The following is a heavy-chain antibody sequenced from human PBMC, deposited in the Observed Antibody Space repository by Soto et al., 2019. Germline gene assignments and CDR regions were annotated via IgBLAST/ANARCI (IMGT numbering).Heavy chain of an antibody. CDR3: ARDRTPGYLYGMDA. CDR1: GYIFTTYG. CDR2: ISADSSYT. J-gene: IGHJ6*02. V-gene: IGHV1-18*01. Sequence: QIPLAQSGGGVERPGASVTVSCEASGYIFTTYGLSWVRQTPAHGLEWMGWISADSSYTQYAQFGQDRLTMTRDTSTNTGYMELRDLTSDATGIYYCARDRTPGYLYGMDAWGQGSAVTVSS. D-gene: IGHD1-1*01.